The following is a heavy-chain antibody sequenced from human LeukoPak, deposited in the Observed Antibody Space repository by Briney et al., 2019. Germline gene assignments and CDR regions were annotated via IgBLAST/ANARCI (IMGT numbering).Heavy chain of an antibody. CDR3: ARQSGTYWGLDY. Sequence: GASVTVSCKASGYTFTGYYMHWVRQAPGQGLEWMGWINPNSGGTNYAQKFQGRVTMTRDTSIGTASMEFSSLTSDDTAVYYCARQSGTYWGLDYWGQGTLVTVSS. CDR2: INPNSGGT. V-gene: IGHV1-2*02. D-gene: IGHD1-26*01. J-gene: IGHJ4*02. CDR1: GYTFTGYY.